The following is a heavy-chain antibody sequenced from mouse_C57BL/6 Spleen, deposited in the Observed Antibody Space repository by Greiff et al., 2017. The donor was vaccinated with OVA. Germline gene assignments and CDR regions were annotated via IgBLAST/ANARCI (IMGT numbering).Heavy chain of an antibody. J-gene: IGHJ4*01. V-gene: IGHV3-6*01. Sequence: EVQLQQSGPGLVKPSQSLSLTCSVTGYSITSGYYWNWIRQFPGNKLEWMGYISYDGSNNYNPSLKNRISITRDTSKNQFFLELNSVTTEDTATYYCARYDYGYAMDYWGQGTSVTVSS. CDR1: GYSITSGYY. CDR2: ISYDGSN. CDR3: ARYDYGYAMDY. D-gene: IGHD2-4*01.